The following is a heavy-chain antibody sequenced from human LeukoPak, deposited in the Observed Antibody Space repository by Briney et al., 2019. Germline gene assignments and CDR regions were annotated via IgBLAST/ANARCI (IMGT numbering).Heavy chain of an antibody. D-gene: IGHD2-15*01. CDR2: INPNSGGT. CDR1: GYTFTGYY. V-gene: IGHV1-2*04. CDR3: ARDVVGRGYCSGATCFPDYYGMDV. Sequence: RASVKVSCKASGYTFTGYYMHWVRQAPGQGLEWMGWINPNSGGTNYAQEFQGWVTMTKDTSISTAYMELSRLRSDDTAVYYCARDVVGRGYCSGATCFPDYYGMDVWGQGTTVTVSS. J-gene: IGHJ6*02.